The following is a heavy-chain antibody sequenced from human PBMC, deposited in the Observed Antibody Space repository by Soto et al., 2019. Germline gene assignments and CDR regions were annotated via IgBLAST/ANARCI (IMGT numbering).Heavy chain of an antibody. Sequence: ASVKVSCKASGYTFTSYDINWVRQATGQGLEWMGWMNPNSGNTGYAQKFQGRVTMTRNTSISTAYMELSSLRSEDTAVYYCAGFIPPLIEYSSSSAFDIWGQGTMVTVSS. CDR3: AGFIPPLIEYSSSSAFDI. CDR1: GYTFTSYD. V-gene: IGHV1-8*02. J-gene: IGHJ3*02. D-gene: IGHD6-6*01. CDR2: MNPNSGNT.